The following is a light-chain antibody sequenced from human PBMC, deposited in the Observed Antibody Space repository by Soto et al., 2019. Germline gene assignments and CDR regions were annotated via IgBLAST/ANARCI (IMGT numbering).Light chain of an antibody. CDR2: DAS. V-gene: IGKV3-11*01. J-gene: IGKJ2*01. CDR3: QHRSGWPRLYT. CDR1: QSVSSD. Sequence: EVVLTHSPATLSLSPGEGAPLSCRASQSVSSDLAWYQNKPGQAPRLLISDASNLATGIPARFSGSGTETDFTLTISSLEHEDFAVYYCQHRSGWPRLYTFGQWTKLEIK.